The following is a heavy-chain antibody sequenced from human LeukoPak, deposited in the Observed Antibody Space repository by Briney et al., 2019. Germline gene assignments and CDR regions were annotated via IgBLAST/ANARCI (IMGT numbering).Heavy chain of an antibody. V-gene: IGHV5-51*01. CDR1: GYSFSSNW. Sequence: GESLKISCKGSGYSFSSNWIGWVRQMPGKGLEWMGIIYPGDSDTRYSPSFQGQVTLSADKSISTAYLQWSSLKASDSAMYYCARQGNSYYSFEYWGQGILVTVSS. CDR3: ARQGNSYYSFEY. D-gene: IGHD1-26*01. CDR2: IYPGDSDT. J-gene: IGHJ4*02.